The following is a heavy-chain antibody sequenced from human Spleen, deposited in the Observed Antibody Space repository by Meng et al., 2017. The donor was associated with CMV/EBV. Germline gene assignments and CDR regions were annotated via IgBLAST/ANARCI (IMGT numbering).Heavy chain of an antibody. CDR2: ISAYNGNT. Sequence: ASVKVSCKASGYTFTSYGISWVRQAPGQRLEWMGWISAYNGNTNTAQKLQGRVTMTTDTSTSTAYMELRSLRPDDTAVYYCARDRRDVLLWFGEFKDAFDIWGQGTMVTVSS. J-gene: IGHJ3*02. D-gene: IGHD3-10*01. CDR1: GYTFTSYG. CDR3: ARDRRDVLLWFGEFKDAFDI. V-gene: IGHV1-18*01.